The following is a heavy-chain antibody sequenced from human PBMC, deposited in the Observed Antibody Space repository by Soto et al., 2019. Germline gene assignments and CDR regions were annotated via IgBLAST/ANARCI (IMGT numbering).Heavy chain of an antibody. Sequence: GESLKISCKGSGYSFSTSWIGWVRQMPGKGLEWMGITFPGDSETRYSPSFQGQVTISADKSISTAYLQWSSLKASDTAMYYCASPPRYSSGPARNAFEIWGKGKMVTVS. CDR2: TFPGDSET. CDR3: ASPPRYSSGPARNAFEI. V-gene: IGHV5-51*01. CDR1: GYSFSTSW. D-gene: IGHD6-19*01. J-gene: IGHJ3*02.